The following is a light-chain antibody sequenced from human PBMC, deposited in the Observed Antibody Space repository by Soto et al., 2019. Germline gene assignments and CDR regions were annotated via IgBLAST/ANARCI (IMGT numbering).Light chain of an antibody. Sequence: DIQMTQSPSSLSASVGDRVTITCRASQGIRNYLAWYQQKPGKVPKLLIYAASTLQSVVPSRFSGSGSGTDFTLTISSLQPEDVATYYCQKYNSDPPWTFGQGTKVEFK. V-gene: IGKV1-27*01. CDR3: QKYNSDPPWT. CDR2: AAS. J-gene: IGKJ1*01. CDR1: QGIRNY.